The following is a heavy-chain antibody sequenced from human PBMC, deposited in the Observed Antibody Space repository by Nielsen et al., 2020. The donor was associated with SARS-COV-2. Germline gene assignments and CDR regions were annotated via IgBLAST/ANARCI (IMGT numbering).Heavy chain of an antibody. CDR2: IKSKTDGGTT. V-gene: IGHV3-15*01. J-gene: IGHJ4*02. D-gene: IGHD1-26*01. CDR1: GFTFSNAW. Sequence: GGSLRLSCAASGFTFSNAWMSWVRQAPGKGLEWVGRIKSKTDGGTTDYAAPVKGRFTISRDDSKNTPYLQMNSLRAEDTAVYYCARDHVLATPPDYWGQGTLVTVSS. CDR3: ARDHVLATPPDY.